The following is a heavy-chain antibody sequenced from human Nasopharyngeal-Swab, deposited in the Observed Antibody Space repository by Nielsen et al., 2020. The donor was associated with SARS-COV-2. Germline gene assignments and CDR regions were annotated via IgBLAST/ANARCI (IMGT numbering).Heavy chain of an antibody. Sequence: GESLKISCAASGFTFSSYAMHWVRQAPGKGLEWVSAISGSGGSTYYADSVKGRFTISGDNSKNTLYLQMNSLRAEDTAVYYCAKDRYLKPDDYWGQGTLVTVSS. CDR2: ISGSGGST. J-gene: IGHJ4*02. D-gene: IGHD1-14*01. CDR1: GFTFSSYA. V-gene: IGHV3-23*01. CDR3: AKDRYLKPDDY.